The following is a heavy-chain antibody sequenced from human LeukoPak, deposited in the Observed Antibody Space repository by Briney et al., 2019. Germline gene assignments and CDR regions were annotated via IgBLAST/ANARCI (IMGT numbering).Heavy chain of an antibody. CDR3: ARDEVLPALIGPNNYYYFMDV. D-gene: IGHD2-2*01. Sequence: GGSLRLSCAASGFTFDNFGMSWVRQAPGKGLEWVAAINWNGVNTAYGDSVKGRFTISRDNAKNSLYLQMNSLRAEDTAFYYCARDEVLPALIGPNNYYYFMDVWGKGITVTVSS. J-gene: IGHJ6*03. CDR1: GFTFDNFG. V-gene: IGHV3-20*04. CDR2: INWNGVNT.